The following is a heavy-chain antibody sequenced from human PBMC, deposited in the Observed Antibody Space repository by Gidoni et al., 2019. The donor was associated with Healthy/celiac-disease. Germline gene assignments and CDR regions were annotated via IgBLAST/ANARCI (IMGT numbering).Heavy chain of an antibody. D-gene: IGHD4-17*01. CDR2: ISSSGSTI. J-gene: IGHJ6*02. V-gene: IGHV3-11*01. Sequence: QVQLVESGGGLVKTGGSLSRSGSASGFTFSDYYMNWIRQDPGQGLEWCSYISSSGSTIYYADSVKGRFTISRDNAKNSLYLQMNSLRAEDTAVYYCARSGYPYDYGDYVGNYYYGMDVWGQGTTVTVSS. CDR3: ARSGYPYDYGDYVGNYYYGMDV. CDR1: GFTFSDYY.